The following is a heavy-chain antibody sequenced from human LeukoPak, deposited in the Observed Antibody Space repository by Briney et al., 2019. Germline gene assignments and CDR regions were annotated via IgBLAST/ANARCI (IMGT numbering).Heavy chain of an antibody. D-gene: IGHD1-20*01. CDR2: IYTSGST. J-gene: IGHJ3*02. CDR1: GGSISSYY. Sequence: SETLSLTCTVSGGSISSYYWSWIRQPAGKGQEWIGRIYTSGSTNFNSSLKSRVTMSVDTSKNQFSLKLRSVTAADTAVYYCARLNWNHDAFDIWGQGTVVTVSS. CDR3: ARLNWNHDAFDI. V-gene: IGHV4-4*07.